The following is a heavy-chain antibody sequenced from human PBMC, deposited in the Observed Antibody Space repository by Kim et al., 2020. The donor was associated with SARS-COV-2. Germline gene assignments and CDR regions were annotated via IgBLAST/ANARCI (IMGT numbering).Heavy chain of an antibody. V-gene: IGHV3-23*01. D-gene: IGHD3-10*01. CDR3: AKDKSYYYGSGSYYPFDY. Sequence: KGRFTISRDNSKNTLYLQMNSLRAEDTAVYYCAKDKSYYYGSGSYYPFDYWGQGTLVTVSS. J-gene: IGHJ4*02.